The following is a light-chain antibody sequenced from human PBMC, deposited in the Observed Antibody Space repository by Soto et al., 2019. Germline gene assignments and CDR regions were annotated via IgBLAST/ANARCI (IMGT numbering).Light chain of an antibody. J-gene: IGLJ2*01. V-gene: IGLV1-40*01. CDR2: GNS. CDR1: SSNIGAGYD. Sequence: QSVLTQPPSVSGAPGQRVTISCTGSSSNIGAGYDVHWYQQLPGTAPKLLISGNSNRPSGVPDRFSGSKSGTSASLAITGLQAEDDADYYCQTYDSRLSVRVFGGGTKLTVL. CDR3: QTYDSRLSVRV.